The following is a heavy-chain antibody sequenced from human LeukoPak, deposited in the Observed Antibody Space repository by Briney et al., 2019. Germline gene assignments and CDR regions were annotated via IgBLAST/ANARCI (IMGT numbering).Heavy chain of an antibody. CDR1: GGSISNYY. CDR3: ARGGLGGITAYSNYLFDY. CDR2: IYYSGST. V-gene: IGHV4-59*08. Sequence: SETLSLTCTVSGGSISNYYWSWIRQPPGEGLEWIGYIYYSGSTNYNPSLKSRVTMSIDMSKNQFSLNLTSVTAADTAVYYCARGGLGGITAYSNYLFDYWGQGTLVTVSS. D-gene: IGHD4-11*01. J-gene: IGHJ4*02.